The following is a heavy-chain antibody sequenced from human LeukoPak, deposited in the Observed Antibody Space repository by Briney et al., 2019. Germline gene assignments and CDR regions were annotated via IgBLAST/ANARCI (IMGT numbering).Heavy chain of an antibody. J-gene: IGHJ5*02. D-gene: IGHD3-10*01. Sequence: SETLSLTCTVSGDSISYNYWSWIRQPAGKGLEWIGRISTSGSADYNPSLKSRVTMSVDTSKNQFSLQLNSVTAADTAVYYCARVVSATGGSGHVGFDPWGEGTLVTVSS. CDR3: ARVVSATGGSGHVGFDP. CDR1: GDSISYNY. CDR2: ISTSGSA. V-gene: IGHV4-4*07.